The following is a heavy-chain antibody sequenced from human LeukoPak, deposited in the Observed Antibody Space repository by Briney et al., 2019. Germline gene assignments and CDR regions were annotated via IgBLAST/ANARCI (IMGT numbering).Heavy chain of an antibody. CDR3: ARVKAYGGAGDFDY. CDR2: INSNSGGT. CDR1: GYTFTAYY. V-gene: IGHV1-2*02. J-gene: IGHJ4*02. Sequence: ASVKVSCKASGYTFTAYYIHWVRQAPGQGLEWMGWINSNSGGTNSAQKFQGRVTMTRDTSISTAYMEVTRLTSDDTAVYFCARVKAYGGAGDFDYWGQGTLVTVSS. D-gene: IGHD3-10*01.